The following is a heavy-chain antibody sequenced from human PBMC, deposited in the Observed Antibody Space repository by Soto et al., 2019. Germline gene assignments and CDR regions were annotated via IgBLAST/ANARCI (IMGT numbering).Heavy chain of an antibody. CDR3: ARETWIQLWLPDYYYYGMDV. D-gene: IGHD5-18*01. V-gene: IGHV1-18*01. Sequence: QVTLVQSGAEVKKPGASVKVSCKASGYTFTSYGISWVRQAPGQGLEWMGWISAYNGNTNYAQKLQGRVTMTTDTSTSTAYMELRSLRSDDTAVYYCARETWIQLWLPDYYYYGMDVWGQGTTVTVSS. J-gene: IGHJ6*02. CDR2: ISAYNGNT. CDR1: GYTFTSYG.